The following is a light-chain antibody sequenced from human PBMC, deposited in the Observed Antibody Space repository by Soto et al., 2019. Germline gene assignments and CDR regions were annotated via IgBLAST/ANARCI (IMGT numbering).Light chain of an antibody. CDR3: SAYAGNNNPVI. CDR1: SSDVGGHNF. Sequence: QSALTQPPSASGSPGQSVTISCTGTSSDVGGHNFVSWYQQHPGKAPKFLIYEVTKRPSGVPDRFSGYKSGITASLTVSGLQADDEAYYYCSAYAGNNNPVIFGGGTKLTVL. J-gene: IGLJ2*01. CDR2: EVT. V-gene: IGLV2-8*01.